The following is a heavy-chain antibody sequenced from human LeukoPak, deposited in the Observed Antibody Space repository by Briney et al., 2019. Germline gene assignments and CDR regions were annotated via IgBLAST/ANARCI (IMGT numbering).Heavy chain of an antibody. CDR2: ISAYNGNT. J-gene: IGHJ4*02. V-gene: IGHV1-18*01. CDR1: GYTFTSYG. CDR3: ARLRPGYSSSWYVNYFDY. D-gene: IGHD6-13*01. Sequence: ATVKVSCKASGYTFTSYGISWVRQAPGQGLEWMGWISAYNGNTNYAQKLQGRVTMTTDTSTSTACMELRSLRSDDTAVYYCARLRPGYSSSWYVNYFDYWGQGTLVTVSS.